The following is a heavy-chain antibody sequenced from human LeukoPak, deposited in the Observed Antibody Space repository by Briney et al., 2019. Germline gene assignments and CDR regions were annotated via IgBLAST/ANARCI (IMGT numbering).Heavy chain of an antibody. CDR1: GGSISSSSYY. D-gene: IGHD1-26*01. Sequence: SETLSLTCTVPGGSISSSSYYWGWIRQPPGKGLEWLGSIYYSGSTYYNPSLKSRVTISVDTSKNQFSLKLSSVTAADTAVYYCARCRVREVVFDAFDIWGQGTMVTVSS. CDR3: ARCRVREVVFDAFDI. J-gene: IGHJ3*02. V-gene: IGHV4-39*01. CDR2: IYYSGST.